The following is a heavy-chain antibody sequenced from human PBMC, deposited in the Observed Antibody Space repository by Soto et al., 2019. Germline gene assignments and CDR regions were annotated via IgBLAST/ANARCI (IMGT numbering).Heavy chain of an antibody. D-gene: IGHD1-26*01. Sequence: QLQLVQSGAEVREPGSSVKVSCKASGGTFSSYTVIWVRQAPGQGLEWMGGITPTLNIAKYAEKFQGRVTITADETTRPVNMHLSSLSSEDTAVYFCARGYYSGSNQSALDHWGQGTLVAVSS. J-gene: IGHJ4*02. CDR3: ARGYYSGSNQSALDH. CDR1: GGTFSSYT. CDR2: ITPTLNIA. V-gene: IGHV1-69*01.